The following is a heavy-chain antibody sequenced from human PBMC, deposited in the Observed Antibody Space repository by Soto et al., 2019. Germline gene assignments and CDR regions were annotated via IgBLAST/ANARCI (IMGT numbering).Heavy chain of an antibody. Sequence: QVQLQESGPGLVKPSGTLSLTCAVSGGSISSNNWWSWVRQPPGKGLEWIGEIYHSGSTNYNPSLQSRVTISVDKSKNQFSLKLSSVTAADTAVYYCARSYKVTVFDDWGQGTLVTVSS. CDR3: ARSYKVTVFDD. V-gene: IGHV4-4*02. CDR2: IYHSGST. J-gene: IGHJ4*02. CDR1: GGSISSNNW. D-gene: IGHD2-21*02.